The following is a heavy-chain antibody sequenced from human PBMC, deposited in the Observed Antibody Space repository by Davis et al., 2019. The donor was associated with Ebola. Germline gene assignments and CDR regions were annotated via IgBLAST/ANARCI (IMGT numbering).Heavy chain of an antibody. J-gene: IGHJ4*02. V-gene: IGHV3-11*01. CDR2: MSSGGTTI. CDR1: GFIFSNYY. D-gene: IGHD2-15*01. Sequence: GESLKISCAASGFIFSNYYMSWIRQAPGKGLEWISYMSSGGTTIYYADSVKGRFTISRDNAKNSLFLQMNSLRAEDTALYFCVRGGDCSATTCHPHYWGQGTLVTVSS. CDR3: VRGGDCSATTCHPHY.